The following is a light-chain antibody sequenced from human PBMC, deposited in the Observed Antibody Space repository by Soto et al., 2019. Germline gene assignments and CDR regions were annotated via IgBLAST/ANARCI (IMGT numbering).Light chain of an antibody. CDR1: QTVLYSSNNKNY. CDR2: WAS. J-gene: IGKJ4*01. V-gene: IGKV4-1*01. Sequence: DIVMTQSPDSLAVSLGERATINCKSSQTVLYSSNNKNYLAWYQQKPRQPPKLLIYWASTRESGVPDRFSGSGSGTDFTLTISRLQADDVAVYYCQQYYTNPLTFGGGTKVEIK. CDR3: QQYYTNPLT.